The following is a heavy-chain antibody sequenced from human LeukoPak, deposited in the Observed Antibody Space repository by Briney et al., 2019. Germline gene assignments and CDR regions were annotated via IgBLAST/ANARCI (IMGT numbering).Heavy chain of an antibody. J-gene: IGHJ6*02. CDR2: ISYDGSNK. Sequence: GGSLRLSCAASGFTFSSYAMHWVRQAPGKGLEWVAVISYDGSNKYYADSVKGRFTISRDNSKNTLYLQMNSLRAEDTAVYYCARVGSGYYYYYYGMDVWGQGTMVTVSS. CDR1: GFTFSSYA. D-gene: IGHD3-22*01. CDR3: ARVGSGYYYYYYGMDV. V-gene: IGHV3-30*04.